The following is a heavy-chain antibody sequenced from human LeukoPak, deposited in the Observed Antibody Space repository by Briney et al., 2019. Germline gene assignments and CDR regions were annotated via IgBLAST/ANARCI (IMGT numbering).Heavy chain of an antibody. Sequence: GGSLRLSCAASGVTFSSYEMNWVRQAPGKGLEWVSYISSSSSTIYYADSLKGRVTISRDNAKNTLYLQMNRLRAEDTAVYYCARGGVLPNWFDPWGQGTLVTVSS. J-gene: IGHJ5*02. CDR2: ISSSSSTI. V-gene: IGHV3-48*03. CDR3: ARGGVLPNWFDP. CDR1: GVTFSSYE. D-gene: IGHD3-10*01.